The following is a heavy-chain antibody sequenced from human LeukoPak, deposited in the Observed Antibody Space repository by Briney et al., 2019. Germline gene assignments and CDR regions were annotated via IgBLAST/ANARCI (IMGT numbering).Heavy chain of an antibody. Sequence: GGSLRLSCAGSGFTFSNYWMSWVRQAPGKGLEWVANIKEDGSEKYQVDSVKGRFTISRDNAKNSLYLQLNSLRAEDTAVYYCARGGGNFDCWGQGTLVTVSS. CDR3: ARGGGNFDC. CDR1: GFTFSNYW. D-gene: IGHD4-23*01. V-gene: IGHV3-7*05. CDR2: IKEDGSEK. J-gene: IGHJ4*02.